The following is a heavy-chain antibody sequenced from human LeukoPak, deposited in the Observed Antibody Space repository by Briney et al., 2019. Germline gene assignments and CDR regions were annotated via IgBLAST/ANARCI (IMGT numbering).Heavy chain of an antibody. D-gene: IGHD3-3*01. CDR2: IYYSGST. J-gene: IGHJ5*02. CDR1: GGSISSSSYY. V-gene: IGHV4-39*01. CDR3: ARQEGYYTTS. Sequence: PSETLSLTCTVSGGSISSSSYYWGWIRQPPGKGLEWIGSIYYSGSTYYNPSLKSRVTISVDTSKNQFSLKLSSVTAADTAVYYCARQEGYYTTSWGQGTLVTVSS.